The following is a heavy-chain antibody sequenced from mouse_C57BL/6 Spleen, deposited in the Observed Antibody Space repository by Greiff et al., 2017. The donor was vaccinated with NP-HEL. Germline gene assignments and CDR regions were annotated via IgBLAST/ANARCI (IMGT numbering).Heavy chain of an antibody. CDR1: GYTFTSYW. D-gene: IGHD2-4*01. J-gene: IGHJ3*01. CDR2: IDPSDSYT. Sequence: QVQLQQSGAELVKPGASVKLSCKASGYTFTSYWMQWVKQRPGQGLEWIGEIDPSDSYTNYNQKFKGKATLTVDTSSSTAYMQLSSLTSEDSAVYYCASVYYDYDGGFAYWGQGTLVTVSA. CDR3: ASVYYDYDGGFAY. V-gene: IGHV1-50*01.